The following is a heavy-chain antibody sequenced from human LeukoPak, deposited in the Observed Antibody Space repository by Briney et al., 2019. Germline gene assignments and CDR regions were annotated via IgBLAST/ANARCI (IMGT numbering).Heavy chain of an antibody. CDR3: AKDRAFGGVITWFDP. V-gene: IGHV3-23*01. CDR1: GFTFSSYA. CDR2: ISGSGGST. D-gene: IGHD3-16*02. J-gene: IGHJ5*02. Sequence: GGSLXLSCAASGFTFSSYAMSWVRQAPGKGXXWVSAISGSGGSTYYADSVKGRFTISRDNSKNTLYLQMNSLRAEDTAVYYCAKDRAFGGVITWFDPWGQGTLVTVSS.